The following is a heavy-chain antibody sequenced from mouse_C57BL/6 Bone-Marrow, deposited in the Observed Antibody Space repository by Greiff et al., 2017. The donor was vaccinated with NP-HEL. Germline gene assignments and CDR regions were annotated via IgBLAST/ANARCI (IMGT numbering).Heavy chain of an antibody. J-gene: IGHJ2*01. D-gene: IGHD1-2*01. CDR3: AGRGCGSRADY. Sequence: QVQLQQPGAELVKPGASVKLSCKASGYTFTSYWMHWVKQRPGQGLEWIGMIHPNSGSTNYNEKFKSKATLTVDKSSSTAYTQRSNLTSEESAVYYCAGRGCGSRADYWGPGTTLTVSS. V-gene: IGHV1-64*01. CDR1: GYTFTSYW. CDR2: IHPNSGST.